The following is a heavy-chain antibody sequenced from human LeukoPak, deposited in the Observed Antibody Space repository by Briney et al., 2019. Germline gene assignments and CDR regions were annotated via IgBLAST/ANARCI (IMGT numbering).Heavy chain of an antibody. CDR1: ESTCSSFS. J-gene: IGHJ4*02. Sequence: PGGSLRPACAASESTCSSFSTSWVRQAPGKGLEWVASIKQDGGEKFYVDSVNGRFTISRDNAKNSLYLQMNSLRAEDTAVYYCASSRSNYSRLDYWGQGTLVTVSS. CDR2: IKQDGGEK. D-gene: IGHD4-11*01. CDR3: ASSRSNYSRLDY. V-gene: IGHV3-7*05.